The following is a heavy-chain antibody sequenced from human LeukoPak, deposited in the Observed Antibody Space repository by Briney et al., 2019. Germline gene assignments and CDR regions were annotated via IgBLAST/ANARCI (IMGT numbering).Heavy chain of an antibody. CDR1: GFTFSSYA. J-gene: IGHJ4*02. V-gene: IGHV3-23*01. D-gene: IGHD5-12*01. CDR2: ISGSGNST. Sequence: GGSLRLSCAASGFTFSSYAMSWVRQAPGKGLEWISTISGSGNSTDFADSVKGRFTISRDNSKNTLNLQMNNLRAEDTAIYYCAPDPNKWLRNYWGQGTLVTVSS. CDR3: APDPNKWLRNY.